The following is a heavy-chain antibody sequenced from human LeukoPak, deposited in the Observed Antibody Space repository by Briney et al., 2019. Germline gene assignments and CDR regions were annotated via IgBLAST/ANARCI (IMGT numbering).Heavy chain of an antibody. CDR3: AKVSRKWELLAAFDI. V-gene: IGHV3-30*02. Sequence: GGSLRLSCAASGFTFSSYGMHWVRQAPGKGLEWVAFIRYDGSNKYYADSVKGRFTISRDNSKNTLYLQMNSLRAEDTAVYYCAKVSRKWELLAAFDIWGQGTMVTVSS. J-gene: IGHJ3*02. CDR2: IRYDGSNK. D-gene: IGHD1-26*01. CDR1: GFTFSSYG.